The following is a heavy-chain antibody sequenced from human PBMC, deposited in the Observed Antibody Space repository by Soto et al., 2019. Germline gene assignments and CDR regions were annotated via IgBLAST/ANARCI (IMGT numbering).Heavy chain of an antibody. V-gene: IGHV1-24*01. CDR1: GHTVTDLS. J-gene: IGHJ4*02. D-gene: IGHD3-3*01. CDR2: FDPGDGET. CDR3: ATENTRRGLTLFGVVIAALYY. Sequence: GASVKVSCTVSGHTVTDLSMHWVRLAPGGGLEWMGRFDPGDGETIYAEKFQGRLTMTEDTSTDTAYMELNSLTYEDTALYYCATENTRRGLTLFGVVIAALYYWGQGTLVTVSS.